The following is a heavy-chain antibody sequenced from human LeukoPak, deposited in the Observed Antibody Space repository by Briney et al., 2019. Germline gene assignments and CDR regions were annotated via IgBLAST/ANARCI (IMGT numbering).Heavy chain of an antibody. D-gene: IGHD6-13*01. J-gene: IGHJ4*02. Sequence: GGSLRLSCAASGFTFSSYSMNWVRQAPGKGLEWVSYISSSSSTIYYADSVKGRFTISRDNSKNTLYLQMNSLRAEGTAVYYCASAYSSPDYWGQGTLVTVSS. V-gene: IGHV3-48*01. CDR3: ASAYSSPDY. CDR2: ISSSSSTI. CDR1: GFTFSSYS.